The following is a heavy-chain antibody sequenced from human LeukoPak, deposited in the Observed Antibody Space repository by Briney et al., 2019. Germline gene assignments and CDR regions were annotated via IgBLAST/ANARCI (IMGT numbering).Heavy chain of an antibody. D-gene: IGHD3-10*01. J-gene: IGHJ4*02. CDR1: GGSISTYY. Sequence: KPSETLSLTCTVSGGSISTYYWSWIRQPPGKGLEWIGYIYTSGSTNYNPSLKSRVTISVDTSKNQFSLKLSSVTAADTAVYYCARGYYYGSGSYYLLDYWGQGTLVTVSS. CDR3: ARGYYYGSGSYYLLDY. CDR2: IYTSGST. V-gene: IGHV4-4*09.